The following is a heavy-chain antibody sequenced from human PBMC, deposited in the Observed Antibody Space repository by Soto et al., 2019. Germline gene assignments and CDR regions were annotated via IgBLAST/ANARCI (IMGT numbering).Heavy chain of an antibody. J-gene: IGHJ4*02. CDR1: GGSVSSGSYY. CDR2: IYYSGST. CDR3: ARGSGPYNY. D-gene: IGHD6-19*01. V-gene: IGHV4-61*01. Sequence: PSETLSLTCTVSGGSVSSGSYYWSWIRQPPGKGLEWIGYIYYSGSTNYNPSLKSRVTISVDTSKNQFSLKLSSVTAADTAVYYCARGSGPYNYWGQGTLVTAPQ.